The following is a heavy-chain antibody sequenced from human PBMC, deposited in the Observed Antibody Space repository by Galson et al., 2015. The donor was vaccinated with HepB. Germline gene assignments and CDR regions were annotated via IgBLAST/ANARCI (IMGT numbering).Heavy chain of an antibody. CDR2: ISSYNRKT. J-gene: IGHJ5*02. CDR3: ARGALVVGVAATQNHWFDP. V-gene: IGHV1-18*01. D-gene: IGHD2-15*01. Sequence: SVKVSCKVSGYTFSSYSITWVRQAPGQGLEWMGWISSYNRKTNYGQKFQGRVSLTTDTSTSTAYMELRRLRSDDTAIYYCARGALVVGVAATQNHWFDPWGQGTLVTVSS. CDR1: GYTFSSYS.